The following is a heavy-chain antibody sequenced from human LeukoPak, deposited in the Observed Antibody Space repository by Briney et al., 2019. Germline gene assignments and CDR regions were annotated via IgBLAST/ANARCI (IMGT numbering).Heavy chain of an antibody. Sequence: SETLTLTCTVSGVSITSSNYYWGWIRQPPGKGLEWIGSIYYSGNTCYNLSLKSRVTVSVDTSKNQFSLELSSVTAADTAVYYCASTQGDIAAAGTGFDPWGQGTLVTVSS. CDR1: GVSITSSNYY. J-gene: IGHJ5*02. V-gene: IGHV4-39*07. CDR3: ASTQGDIAAAGTGFDP. D-gene: IGHD6-13*01. CDR2: IYYSGNT.